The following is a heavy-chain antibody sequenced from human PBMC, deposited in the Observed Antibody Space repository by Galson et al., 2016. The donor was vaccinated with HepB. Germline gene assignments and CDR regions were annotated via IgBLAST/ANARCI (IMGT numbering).Heavy chain of an antibody. CDR2: MNPSGGST. V-gene: IGHV1-46*01. Sequence: SVKVSCKASGYTFTSYYMHWVRQAPGQGLEWMGIMNPSGGSTSYAQKFQGRVTMTRDTSTTTVYMELSSLRSEDTAVYYCARDTVGATTWDRESFDNWGQGTLVTVSS. D-gene: IGHD1-26*01. CDR3: ARDTVGATTWDRESFDN. CDR1: GYTFTSYY. J-gene: IGHJ4*02.